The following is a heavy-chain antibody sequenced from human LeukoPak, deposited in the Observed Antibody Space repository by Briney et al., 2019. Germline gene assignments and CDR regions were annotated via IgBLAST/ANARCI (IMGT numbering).Heavy chain of an antibody. V-gene: IGHV4-39*02. D-gene: IGHD5-18*01. J-gene: IGHJ4*02. CDR1: GGSISSSSYH. CDR2: IYYSGST. Sequence: PSETLSLTCTVSGGSISSSSYHWGWIRQPPGKGLEWIGSIYYSGSTYYNPSLKSRVTISADTSKNQFSLKLSSVTAADTAVYYCARDPAMVFFDYWGQGTLVTVSS. CDR3: ARDPAMVFFDY.